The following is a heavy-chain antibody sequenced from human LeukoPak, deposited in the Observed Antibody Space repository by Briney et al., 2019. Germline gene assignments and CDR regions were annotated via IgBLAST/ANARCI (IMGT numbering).Heavy chain of an antibody. CDR2: INEDGSQK. Sequence: PGGSLRLSCAASGFTVRNNFMYWVRQAPEKGLEWVANINEDGSQKYYLGSVTGRFTISRDNAKNSLYLQMNSLSAEDTAMYYCARDGGWHRFDYWGQGTLVIVSS. D-gene: IGHD6-19*01. CDR3: ARDGGWHRFDY. CDR1: GFTVRNNF. V-gene: IGHV3-7*03. J-gene: IGHJ4*02.